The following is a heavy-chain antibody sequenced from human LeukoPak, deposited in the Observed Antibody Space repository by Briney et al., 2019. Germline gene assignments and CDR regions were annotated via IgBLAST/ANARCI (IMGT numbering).Heavy chain of an antibody. D-gene: IGHD3-22*01. CDR3: ARDQGYYYDSSGYYYFDY. CDR2: ISSSGSTI. Sequence: GGSLRLSCAASGFTFSDYYMSWIRQAPGKGLEWVSYISSSGSTIYYADSVKGRFTISRDNAKNSLYLQMNSLRAEDTAVYYCARDQGYYYDSSGYYYFDYWGQGTLVTVSS. CDR1: GFTFSDYY. V-gene: IGHV3-11*01. J-gene: IGHJ4*02.